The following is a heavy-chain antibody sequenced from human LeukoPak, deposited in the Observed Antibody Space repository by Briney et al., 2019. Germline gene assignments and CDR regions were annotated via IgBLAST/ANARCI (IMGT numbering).Heavy chain of an antibody. V-gene: IGHV3-64*01. J-gene: IGHJ4*02. CDR2: ISSNGGSI. CDR1: GFTFSSYT. Sequence: GGSLRLSCAASGFTFSSYTMYWVRQAPGKGLEYVSAISSNGGSIYYANSVKGRFTISRDNSKNTLYLQMGSLRGEDMAVYYCAREVNWRFDYWGQGTLVTVSS. CDR3: AREVNWRFDY. D-gene: IGHD1-1*01.